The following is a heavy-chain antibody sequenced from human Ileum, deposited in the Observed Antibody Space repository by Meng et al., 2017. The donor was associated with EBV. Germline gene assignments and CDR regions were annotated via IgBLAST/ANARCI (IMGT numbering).Heavy chain of an antibody. Sequence: QLQLQESGPGLVKPSETLSLTCTVSGGPINSSSYYWGWIRQPPGKGLEWIGSIYYSGRTYYNPSLKSRVTISVDKSKNQFSLKLSSVTAADTAVYYCARDFGPHQLWYWGQGTLVTVSS. CDR1: GGPINSSSYY. CDR3: ARDFGPHQLWY. D-gene: IGHD3-16*01. V-gene: IGHV4-39*07. CDR2: IYYSGRT. J-gene: IGHJ4*02.